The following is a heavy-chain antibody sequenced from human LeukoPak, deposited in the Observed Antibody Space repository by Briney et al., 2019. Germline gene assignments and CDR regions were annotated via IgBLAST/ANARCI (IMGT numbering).Heavy chain of an antibody. J-gene: IGHJ4*02. CDR1: GGCISTYY. D-gene: IGHD5-18*01. V-gene: IGHV4-59*01. CDR2: VYYSGST. CDR3: ARKVVGYSYDYFDY. Sequence: PSETLSLTCTVSGGCISTYYWSWIRQPPGKGLEWVGYVYYSGSTNYNPSLKSRVTISVDTSKNQFSLKLSSVTAADTAVYYCARKVVGYSYDYFDYWGQGTLVTVSS.